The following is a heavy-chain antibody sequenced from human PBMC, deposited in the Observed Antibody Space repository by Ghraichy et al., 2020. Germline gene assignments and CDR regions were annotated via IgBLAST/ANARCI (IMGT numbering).Heavy chain of an antibody. CDR1: GDSISSNFYY. V-gene: IGHV4-39*01. Sequence: SETLSLTCTISGDSISSNFYYWAWIRQPPGQGLEWIASVYYSGSTQFNPSLKSRVTMSVDTSKNQFSLYLSSVTAADTALYYCARQRLRPLVDHWGQGALVTVSS. D-gene: IGHD4-17*01. CDR2: VYYSGST. J-gene: IGHJ4*02. CDR3: ARQRLRPLVDH.